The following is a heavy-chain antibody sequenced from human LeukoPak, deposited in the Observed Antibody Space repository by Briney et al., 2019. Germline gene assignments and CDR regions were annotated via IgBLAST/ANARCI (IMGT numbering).Heavy chain of an antibody. V-gene: IGHV3-23*01. CDR3: AKVGVAGGYYWFDP. CDR1: GFTFSSYA. CDR2: ITGSGGYT. Sequence: PGGSLRLSCADSGFTFSSYAVSWVLQARGKGLEWVSAITGSGGYTYNADSVKGRFTISRDNSKNTLYLQMNSLRAEDTAVYYCAKVGVAGGYYWFDPWGQGTLVTVSS. J-gene: IGHJ5*02. D-gene: IGHD6-19*01.